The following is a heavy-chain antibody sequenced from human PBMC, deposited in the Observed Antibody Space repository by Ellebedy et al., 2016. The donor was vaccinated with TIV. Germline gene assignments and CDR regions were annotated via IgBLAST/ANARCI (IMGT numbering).Heavy chain of an antibody. CDR2: IYPGNSDI. CDR3: ARYEGATGAIDY. Sequence: GESLKISCKASGYIFTSNWIGWVRQMPGKGLEWMGIIYPGNSDIRYSPSTQGRVTISADKSISTAYLQWSSLKASDTAMYYCARYEGATGAIDYWGQGTQVTVSS. J-gene: IGHJ4*02. CDR1: GYIFTSNW. D-gene: IGHD1-1*01. V-gene: IGHV5-51*01.